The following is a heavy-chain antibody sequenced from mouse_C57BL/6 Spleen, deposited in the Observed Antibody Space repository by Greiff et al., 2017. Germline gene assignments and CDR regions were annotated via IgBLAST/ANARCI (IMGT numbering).Heavy chain of an antibody. V-gene: IGHV1-18*01. Sequence: VQLQQSGPELVKPGASVKIPCKASGYTFTDYNMDWVKQSHGKSLEWIGDINPNNGGTIYNQKFKGKATLTVDKSSSTAYMELRSLTSEDTAVYYCVREGGGYAMDYWGQGTSVTVSS. CDR2: INPNNGGT. CDR3: VREGGGYAMDY. CDR1: GYTFTDYN. J-gene: IGHJ4*01.